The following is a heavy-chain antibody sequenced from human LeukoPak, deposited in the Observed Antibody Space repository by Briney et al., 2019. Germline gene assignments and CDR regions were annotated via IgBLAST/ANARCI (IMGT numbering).Heavy chain of an antibody. Sequence: TGGSLRLSCAASGFTFSSYAMHWVRQAPGKGLEGVAVISDEGSNKYYADSVKGRFTISRDNSKNTLYLQMNSLRAEDTAVYYCARERVAIGYYDYVWGSYRSNYFDYWGQGTLVTVSS. V-gene: IGHV3-30*04. CDR2: ISDEGSNK. D-gene: IGHD3-16*02. CDR1: GFTFSSYA. J-gene: IGHJ4*02. CDR3: ARERVAIGYYDYVWGSYRSNYFDY.